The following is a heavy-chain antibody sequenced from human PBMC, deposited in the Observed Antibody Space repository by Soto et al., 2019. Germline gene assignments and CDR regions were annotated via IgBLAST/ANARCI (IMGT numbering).Heavy chain of an antibody. CDR1: GFTFISYW. CDR2: IKQDGSEK. CDR3: ARALTTVNSDLFDY. V-gene: IGHV3-7*01. Sequence: SLRLPYAASGFTFISYWMRRVLQAPGKGLEWVANIKQDGSEKYYVDSVKGRFTISRDNAKNSLYLQMNSLRDEDTAVYYCARALTTVNSDLFDYWGQGTLVTVSS. D-gene: IGHD4-17*01. J-gene: IGHJ4*02.